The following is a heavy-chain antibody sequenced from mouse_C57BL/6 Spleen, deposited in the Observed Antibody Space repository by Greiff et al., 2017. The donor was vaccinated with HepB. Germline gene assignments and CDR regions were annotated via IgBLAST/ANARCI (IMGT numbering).Heavy chain of an antibody. J-gene: IGHJ2*01. CDR1: GYTFTDYE. CDR3: TREWENFDY. V-gene: IGHV1-15*01. Sequence: VQLQQSGAELVRPGASVTLSCKASGYTFTDYEMHWVKQTPVHGLEWIGAIDPETGGTAYNQKFKGKAILTADKSSSTAYMELRSLTSEDSAVYYCTREWENFDYWGQGTTLTVSS. CDR2: IDPETGGT. D-gene: IGHD1-3*01.